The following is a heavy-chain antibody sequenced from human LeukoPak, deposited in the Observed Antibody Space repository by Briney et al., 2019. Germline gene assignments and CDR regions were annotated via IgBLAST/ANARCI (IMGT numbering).Heavy chain of an antibody. V-gene: IGHV3-30*18. D-gene: IGHD4-17*01. J-gene: IGHJ4*02. CDR1: GFTFRNYG. Sequence: PGRSLRLSCAASGFTFRNYGIHWVRQAPGKGLEWVAVISYDGSNKYYADSVKGRFTISRDNSKNTLYLQMDSLRAEDTAVYYCAKSGTVTRWYFDYWGQGTLVTVSS. CDR3: AKSGTVTRWYFDY. CDR2: ISYDGSNK.